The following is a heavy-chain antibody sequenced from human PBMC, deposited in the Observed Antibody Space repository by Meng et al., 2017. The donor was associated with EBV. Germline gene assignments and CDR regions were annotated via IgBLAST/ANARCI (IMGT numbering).Heavy chain of an antibody. V-gene: IGHV1-3*01. CDR2: INAGNGNT. Sequence: QGQLWQSGAEVKKPGASVKVSCKASGYTFTSYAMHWVRQAPGQRLEWMGWINAGNGNTKYSQKFQGRVTITRDTSASTAYMELSSLRSEDTAVYYCARSGATIFGVVIPTYYFDYWGQGTLVTVSS. CDR1: GYTFTSYA. D-gene: IGHD3-3*01. J-gene: IGHJ4*02. CDR3: ARSGATIFGVVIPTYYFDY.